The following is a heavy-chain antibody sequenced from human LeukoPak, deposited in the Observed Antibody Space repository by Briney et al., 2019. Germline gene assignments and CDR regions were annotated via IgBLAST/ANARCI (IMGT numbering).Heavy chain of an antibody. V-gene: IGHV3-23*01. CDR3: VKGSSSSRPYYFDY. Sequence: PAGSLRLSCAASGFTFSDYAMSWVRQAPGKGLEWFSAITDSGGDTYHADSVKGRFTISRENSKNTLSLQMNRLRVEDTAVYYCVKGSSSSRPYYFDYWGQGTLVTVSS. CDR2: ITDSGGDT. D-gene: IGHD3-3*01. CDR1: GFTFSDYA. J-gene: IGHJ4*02.